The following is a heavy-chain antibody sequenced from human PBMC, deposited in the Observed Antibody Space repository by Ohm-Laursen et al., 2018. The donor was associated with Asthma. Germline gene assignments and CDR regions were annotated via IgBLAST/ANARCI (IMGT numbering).Heavy chain of an antibody. CDR1: GFTFSSYG. J-gene: IGHJ4*02. Sequence: SLRLSCAASGFTFSSYGMHWVRQAPGRGLDWVSSITTGSSTIYYADSVRGRFTVSTDKVTNSLYLQINSLRPEDTAVYYCAAWGPRIYWGQGTLVTASS. V-gene: IGHV3-48*01. D-gene: IGHD3-16*01. CDR3: AAWGPRIY. CDR2: ITTGSSTI.